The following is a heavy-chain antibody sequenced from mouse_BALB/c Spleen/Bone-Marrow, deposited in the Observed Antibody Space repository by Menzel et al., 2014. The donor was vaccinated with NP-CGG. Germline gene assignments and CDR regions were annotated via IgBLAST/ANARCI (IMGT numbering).Heavy chain of an antibody. CDR1: GHTFTNYW. CDR2: INPSTGYT. V-gene: IGHV1-7*01. J-gene: IGHJ2*01. CDR3: ARGDYYFDY. Sequence: VQLQQSGAELAKPGASVKMSCKASGHTFTNYWMHWVKQRPGQGLEWIGYINPSTGYTEYNQKFKDKATLTADKSSSTAYMQLSSLTSEDSAVYYCARGDYYFDYWGQGTTLTVSS. D-gene: IGHD2-13*01.